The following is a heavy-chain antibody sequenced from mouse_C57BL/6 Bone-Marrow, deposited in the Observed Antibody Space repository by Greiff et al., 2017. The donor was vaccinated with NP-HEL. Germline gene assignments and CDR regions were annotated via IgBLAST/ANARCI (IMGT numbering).Heavy chain of an antibody. CDR1: GYTFTSYW. CDR3: ARSGWLLPWFAY. V-gene: IGHV1-55*01. CDR2: IYPGSGST. D-gene: IGHD2-3*01. Sequence: VQLQQPGAELVKPGASVKMSCKASGYTFTSYWITWVKQRPGQGLEWIGDIYPGSGSTNYNEKFKSKATLTVDTSSSTAHMQLSSLTSEDSAVYYCARSGWLLPWFAYWGQGTLVTVSA. J-gene: IGHJ3*01.